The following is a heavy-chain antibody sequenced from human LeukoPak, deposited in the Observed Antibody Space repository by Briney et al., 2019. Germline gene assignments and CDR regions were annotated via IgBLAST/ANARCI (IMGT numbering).Heavy chain of an antibody. J-gene: IGHJ4*02. D-gene: IGHD1-26*01. CDR1: GGTFSSYT. Sequence: ASVKVSCKASGGTFSSYTIHWVRQAPGQGLQWMGGFDPEDGESIFAQSFQGRFSMTEDTSTDTAYMELRSLRLQDTAVYYCATADKWEPLDYWGQGTLVTVSS. CDR3: ATADKWEPLDY. CDR2: FDPEDGES. V-gene: IGHV1-24*01.